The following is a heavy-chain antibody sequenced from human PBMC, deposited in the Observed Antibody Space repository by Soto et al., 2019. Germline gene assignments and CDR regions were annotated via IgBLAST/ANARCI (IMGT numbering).Heavy chain of an antibody. J-gene: IGHJ6*03. CDR2: ISGSGGST. CDR1: GFTFSSYA. CDR3: AKANSPYYYYYYMDV. V-gene: IGHV3-23*01. Sequence: GGSLRLSCAASGFTFSSYAMSWVRQAPGKGLEWVSAISGSGGSTYYADSVKGRFTISRDNSKNTLYLQMNSLRAEDTAVYYCAKANSPYYYYYYMDVWGKGTTVTVSS. D-gene: IGHD7-27*01.